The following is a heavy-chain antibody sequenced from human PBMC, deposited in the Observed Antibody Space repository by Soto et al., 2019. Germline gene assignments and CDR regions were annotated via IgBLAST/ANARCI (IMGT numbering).Heavy chain of an antibody. V-gene: IGHV3-23*01. Sequence: PGGSLRLSCAASGFTFSSYAMSWVRQAPGKGLEWVSAISGSGGSTYYADSVKGRFTISRDNSKNTLYLQMNSLRAEDTAVYYCAKQVWQLGYCSSTSCSLFDYWGQGTLVTVSS. D-gene: IGHD2-2*01. CDR1: GFTFSSYA. CDR2: ISGSGGST. CDR3: AKQVWQLGYCSSTSCSLFDY. J-gene: IGHJ4*02.